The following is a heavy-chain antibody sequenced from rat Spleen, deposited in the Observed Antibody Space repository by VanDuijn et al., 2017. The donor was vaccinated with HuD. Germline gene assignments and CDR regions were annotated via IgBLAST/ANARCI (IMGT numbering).Heavy chain of an antibody. CDR2: ITHIGGTT. CDR3: AREYRFSFDY. CDR1: GFTFSNYD. V-gene: IGHV5-20*01. D-gene: IGHD1-5*01. J-gene: IGHJ2*01. Sequence: EVQLVESGGGLVQPGRSLKLSCAASGFTFSNYDMAWVRQAPTKGLEWVASITHIGGTTYYPDSVKGRFTTSRDNAKSSLYLQMDSLRSEDTATYYCAREYRFSFDYWGQGVMVTVSS.